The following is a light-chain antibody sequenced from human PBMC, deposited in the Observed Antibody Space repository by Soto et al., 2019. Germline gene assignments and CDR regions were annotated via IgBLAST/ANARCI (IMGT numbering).Light chain of an antibody. V-gene: IGLV4-60*02. J-gene: IGLJ2*01. CDR2: LETSGSY. CDR3: ETWDINTHVV. CDR1: SGHTTYI. Sequence: QPVLTQSSSASASLGSSVKLTCTLSSGHTTYIIAWHQQQPGKAPRYLMKLETSGSYNKGSGVPDRFSGSSSGADRYLTFSNLQFEDEADYYCETWDINTHVVFGGGTKVTVL.